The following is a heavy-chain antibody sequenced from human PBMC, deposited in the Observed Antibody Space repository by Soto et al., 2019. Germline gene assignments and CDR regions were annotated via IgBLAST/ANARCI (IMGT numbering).Heavy chain of an antibody. CDR1: GYSFTSYW. V-gene: IGHV5-51*01. J-gene: IGHJ4*02. CDR2: IYPGDSDT. Sequence: PGESLKISCKGSGYSFTSYWIGWVRQMPGKGLEWMGIIYPGDSDTKYSPSFQGQVTISADKSISTAYLQWSSLKASDTAMYYCAKDHSGDFYRHDFWGQGTLVTVSS. CDR3: AKDHSGDFYRHDF. D-gene: IGHD1-26*01.